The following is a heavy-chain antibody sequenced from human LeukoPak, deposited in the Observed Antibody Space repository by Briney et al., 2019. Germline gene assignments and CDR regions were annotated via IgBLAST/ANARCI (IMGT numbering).Heavy chain of an antibody. CDR3: ARRQNGGYFDY. D-gene: IGHD3-16*01. Sequence: SETLSLTCTVSGGSISSYYWSWIRQPPGKGLEWIGYIYTSGSTNYNPSLKSRVTISVDTSKNQFSLKLSSVTAADPAVYYCARRQNGGYFDYWGQGTLVTVSS. V-gene: IGHV4-4*09. J-gene: IGHJ4*02. CDR1: GGSISSYY. CDR2: IYTSGST.